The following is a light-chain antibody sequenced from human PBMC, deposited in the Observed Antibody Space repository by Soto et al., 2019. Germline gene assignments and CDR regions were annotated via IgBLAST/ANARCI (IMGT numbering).Light chain of an antibody. CDR2: AAS. V-gene: IGKV1-39*01. Sequence: DIQITHSPSSLSASVGDRVTITFLASQSISSYLNWYQQKPGKAPKLLIYAASSLQSGVPSRFSGSGSGTAFTLTISSLQPEDFATYYCQQSYSTPKTFGQGTKVDIK. CDR1: QSISSY. J-gene: IGKJ1*01. CDR3: QQSYSTPKT.